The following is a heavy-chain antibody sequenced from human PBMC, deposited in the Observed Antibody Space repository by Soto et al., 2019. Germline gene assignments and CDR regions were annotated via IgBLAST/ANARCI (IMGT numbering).Heavy chain of an antibody. CDR1: GGSINSFY. V-gene: IGHV4-59*08. J-gene: IGHJ4*02. CDR3: ARQKTGYSSIDY. CDR2: ISYSGFT. D-gene: IGHD6-13*01. Sequence: SETLSLTCTVSGGSINSFYWSWFRQPPGKGLEWIGYISYSGFTNYNPSLKSRVTISVDTSKNQFSLKLSSVTAADTAVYYCARQKTGYSSIDYWGQGTLVTVS.